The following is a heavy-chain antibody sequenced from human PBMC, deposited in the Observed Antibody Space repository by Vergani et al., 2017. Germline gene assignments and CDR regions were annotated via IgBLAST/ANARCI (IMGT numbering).Heavy chain of an antibody. CDR1: GYSISSGYY. D-gene: IGHD1-26*01. J-gene: IGHJ4*02. CDR2: IYHSGST. CDR3: AREEDSGSYLDFYXFDY. Sequence: QVQLQESGPGLVKPSETLSLTCTVSGYSISSGYYWGWIRQPPGKGLEWIGSIYHSGSTYDNPSLKSRVTISVDTSKNQFSLKLSSVTAADTAVYYCAREEDSGSYLDFYXFDYWGQGTLVTVSS. V-gene: IGHV4-38-2*02.